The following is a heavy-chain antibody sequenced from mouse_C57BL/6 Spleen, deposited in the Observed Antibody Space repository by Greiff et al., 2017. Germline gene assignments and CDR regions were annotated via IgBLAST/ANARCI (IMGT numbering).Heavy chain of an antibody. CDR2: ISSGSSTI. V-gene: IGHV5-17*01. CDR3: ARRSYSIYAMDY. Sequence: EVKLVESGGGLVKPGGSLKLFCAASGFTFSDYGMHWVRQAPEKGLEWVAYISSGSSTIYYADTVKGRFTISRDNAKNTLFLQMTSLRSEDTAMYYCARRSYSIYAMDYWGQGTSVTVSS. J-gene: IGHJ4*01. D-gene: IGHD2-5*01. CDR1: GFTFSDYG.